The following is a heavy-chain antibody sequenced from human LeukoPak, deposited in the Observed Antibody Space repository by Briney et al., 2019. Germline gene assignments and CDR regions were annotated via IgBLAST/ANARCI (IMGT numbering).Heavy chain of an antibody. D-gene: IGHD6-13*01. Sequence: SGGSLRLSCAASGFTFSSYAMHWVRQAPGKGLEWVAVISYDGSNKYYADSVKGRFTISRDNSKNTLYLQMNSLRAEDTAVYYCARYVNEAAAGSYYYYGMDVWGQGTTVTVSS. CDR1: GFTFSSYA. CDR3: ARYVNEAAAGSYYYYGMDV. J-gene: IGHJ6*02. V-gene: IGHV3-30*04. CDR2: ISYDGSNK.